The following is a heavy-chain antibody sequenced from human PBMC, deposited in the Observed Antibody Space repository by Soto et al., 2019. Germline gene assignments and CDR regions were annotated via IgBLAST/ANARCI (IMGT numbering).Heavy chain of an antibody. J-gene: IGHJ5*02. CDR1: GYSFTIYG. CDR2: ISAYNGNT. D-gene: IGHD6-19*01. CDR3: ARDRYSSGWDWFDP. V-gene: IGHV1-18*01. Sequence: ASVKVSWKASGYSFTIYGISLVRQAPGQGLEWMGWISAYNGNTNYAQKFQGRVTMTTDTSTSTAYMELRSLRSDETAVYYCARDRYSSGWDWFDPWGQGTLVTVSS.